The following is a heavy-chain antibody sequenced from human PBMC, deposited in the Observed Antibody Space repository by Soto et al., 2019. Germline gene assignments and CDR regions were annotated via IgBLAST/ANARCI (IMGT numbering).Heavy chain of an antibody. V-gene: IGHV4-34*01. D-gene: IGHD1-1*01. CDR2: INHSGST. Sequence: SETLSLTCAVSGGSFSGYYWSWFRQPPGKGLEWIGEINHSGSTNYNPSLKGRVTVSVDTSKNQFSLMLISVTPADTAVYYCARTPGVNCNYWGQGTLVTVSS. J-gene: IGHJ4*02. CDR3: ARTPGVNCNY. CDR1: GGSFSGYY.